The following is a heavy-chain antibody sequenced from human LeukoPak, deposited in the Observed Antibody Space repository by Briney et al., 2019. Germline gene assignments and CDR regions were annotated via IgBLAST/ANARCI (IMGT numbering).Heavy chain of an antibody. CDR3: ARDRMGAIMYFDV. D-gene: IGHD3-10*01. Sequence: GGSLRLSCAASGFTFSSYGMHWVRQAPGKGLEWVSVISGSGGDTYYADSVKGRFTISRDNSRDRLYLETNSLRAEDTAVYYCARDRMGAIMYFDVWGRGTLVTVSS. J-gene: IGHJ2*01. V-gene: IGHV3-23*01. CDR2: ISGSGGDT. CDR1: GFTFSSYG.